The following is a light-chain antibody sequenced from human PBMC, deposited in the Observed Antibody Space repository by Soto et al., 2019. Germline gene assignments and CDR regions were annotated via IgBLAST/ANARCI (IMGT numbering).Light chain of an antibody. J-gene: IGKJ5*01. CDR2: EVS. CDR1: QSLVHSNGNTY. V-gene: IGKV2-30*02. Sequence: DVVMTQSPLSLPVTLGQPASIPCRSSQSLVHSNGNTYLAWFQQRPGQSPRRLIYEVSKRDSGVPDRFSGSGSGTDFTLKISRVEAEDFGVYHCMQGTHGPHTFGQGTRLEIK. CDR3: MQGTHGPHT.